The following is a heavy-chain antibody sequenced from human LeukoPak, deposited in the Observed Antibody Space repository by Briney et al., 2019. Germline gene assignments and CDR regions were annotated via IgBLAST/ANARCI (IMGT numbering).Heavy chain of an antibody. CDR2: IYYSGST. CDR3: AGDGDPYAFDI. Sequence: SETLSLTCTVSGGSISSGGYYWSWIRQHPGKGLEWLGYIYYSGSTYYNPSLKSRVTISVDTSKNQFSLKLSSVTAADTAVYYCAGDGDPYAFDIWGQGTMVTVSS. V-gene: IGHV4-31*03. CDR1: GGSISSGGYY. D-gene: IGHD7-27*01. J-gene: IGHJ3*02.